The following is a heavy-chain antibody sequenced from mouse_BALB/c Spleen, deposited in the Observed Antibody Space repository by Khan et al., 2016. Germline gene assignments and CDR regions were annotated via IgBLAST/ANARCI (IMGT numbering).Heavy chain of an antibody. CDR3: ARTGAPYDMDY. Sequence: QVQLQQPGAELVKPGTSVRLSCKASGYTFTSYWMHWMKQRPGQGLEWIGEINPTYGRTDYNEKFKTKATLTVDKSSSTVYMQLSSLTSEDSVVYYCARTGAPYDMDYWGQGTSVTVSS. V-gene: IGHV1S81*02. J-gene: IGHJ4*01. CDR2: INPTYGRT. CDR1: GYTFTSYW.